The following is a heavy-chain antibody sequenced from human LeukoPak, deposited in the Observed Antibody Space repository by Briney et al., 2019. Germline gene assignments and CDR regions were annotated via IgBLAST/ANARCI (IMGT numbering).Heavy chain of an antibody. CDR1: GGSISSSSYY. CDR3: ARDAWNGNSPLDY. CDR2: IYYSGST. V-gene: IGHV4-39*07. J-gene: IGHJ4*02. Sequence: PSETLSLTCAVSGGSISSSSYYWGWIRQPPGKGLEWIGSIYYSGSTYYNPSFKSRVTISVDTAKSQFSLDLRSVTAADTAVYYCARDAWNGNSPLDYWGQGTLVTVTS. D-gene: IGHD4-23*01.